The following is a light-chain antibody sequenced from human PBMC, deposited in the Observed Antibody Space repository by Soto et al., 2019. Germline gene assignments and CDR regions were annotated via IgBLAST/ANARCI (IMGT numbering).Light chain of an antibody. V-gene: IGKV1-27*01. CDR2: DAS. CDR1: LGINKY. Sequence: IQMTQSPSSLSASVGDRVTITCRASLGINKYLAWYQQKPGKAPALLIFDASTLQSGVPSRFSGSGSGTDFTLTITSLQPEDVGTYYCQKYGSAPRTFVPGTKVEV. CDR3: QKYGSAPRT. J-gene: IGKJ1*01.